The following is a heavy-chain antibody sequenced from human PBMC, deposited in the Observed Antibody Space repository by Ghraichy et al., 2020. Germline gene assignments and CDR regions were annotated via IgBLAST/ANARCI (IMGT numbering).Heavy chain of an antibody. CDR3: AKNGGDWTFDY. CDR1: GASISSYY. Sequence: ETLSLTCTVSGASISSYYWSWIRQPPEKGLEWIGYITYSGSTNYNPSLKSRLTISLDTARNQFSLRLNSVTAADTAVYYCAKNGGDWTFDYWGQGTLVTVSS. J-gene: IGHJ4*02. V-gene: IGHV4-59*08. D-gene: IGHD2-21*02. CDR2: ITYSGST.